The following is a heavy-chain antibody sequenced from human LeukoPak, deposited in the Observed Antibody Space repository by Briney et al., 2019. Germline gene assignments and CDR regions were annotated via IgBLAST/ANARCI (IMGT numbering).Heavy chain of an antibody. CDR1: GFTFSSYA. D-gene: IGHD3-10*01. CDR2: ISGSGDTT. Sequence: PGGSLRLSCVASGFTFSSYAMSWVRQAPGKGLEWVSTISGSGDTTYYADSVRGQFTISRDDSKNTLYLQMNSLRDEDTAVYYCAKRLGDYWGQGTLVTVSS. CDR3: AKRLGDY. J-gene: IGHJ4*02. V-gene: IGHV3-23*01.